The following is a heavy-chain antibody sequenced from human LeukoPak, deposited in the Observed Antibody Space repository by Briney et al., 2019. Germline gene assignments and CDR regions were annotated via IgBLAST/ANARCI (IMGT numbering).Heavy chain of an antibody. V-gene: IGHV3-23*01. D-gene: IGHD6-13*01. J-gene: IGHJ4*02. CDR3: AKGAAAGPGPTVDY. CDR2: ISGSGGST. Sequence: GGSLRLSCAAAGFTFSSYAMGWVRQAPGKGLEWVSAISGSGGSTYYADSVKGRFTISRDNSKNTLYVQMNSLRAEDTAVYYCAKGAAAGPGPTVDYWGQGTLVTVSS. CDR1: GFTFSSYA.